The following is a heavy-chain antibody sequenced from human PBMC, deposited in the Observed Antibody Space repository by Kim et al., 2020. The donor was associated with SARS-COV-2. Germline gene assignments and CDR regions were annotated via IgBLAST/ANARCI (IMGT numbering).Heavy chain of an antibody. Sequence: GGSLRLSCAASGFTFSSYGMHWVRQAPGKGLEWVAVIWYDGSNKYYADSVKGRFTISRDNSKNTLYLQMNSLRAEDTAVYYCAREWIDYGMDVWGQGTTVTVSS. J-gene: IGHJ6*02. V-gene: IGHV3-33*01. CDR3: AREWIDYGMDV. D-gene: IGHD5-12*01. CDR2: IWYDGSNK. CDR1: GFTFSSYG.